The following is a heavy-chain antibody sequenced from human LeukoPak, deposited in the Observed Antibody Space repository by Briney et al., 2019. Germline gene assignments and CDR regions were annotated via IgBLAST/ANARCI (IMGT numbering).Heavy chain of an antibody. D-gene: IGHD3-10*01. CDR1: GFTFSSYE. V-gene: IGHV3-48*03. CDR3: ARTSGSGSTFDY. Sequence: GGSLRLSCAASGFTFSSYEMNWVRQAPGKGLEWVSYISSSGSTLYYADSVKGRFTISRDNAKSSLYLQMNSLRVEDTAVYYCARTSGSGSTFDYWGQGTLVTVSS. J-gene: IGHJ4*02. CDR2: ISSSGSTL.